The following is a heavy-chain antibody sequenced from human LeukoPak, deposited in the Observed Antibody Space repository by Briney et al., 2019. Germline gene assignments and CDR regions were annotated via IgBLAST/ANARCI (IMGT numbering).Heavy chain of an antibody. Sequence: GASVKVSCKASGGTFSSYAISWVRQATGQGLEWMGWMNPNSGNTGYAQKFQGRVTMTRDTSTSTVYMELSSLRSEDTAVYYCARDRARSDEVWLDPWGQGTLVTVSS. CDR2: MNPNSGNT. D-gene: IGHD3-10*01. CDR3: ARDRARSDEVWLDP. V-gene: IGHV1-8*02. CDR1: GGTFSSYA. J-gene: IGHJ5*02.